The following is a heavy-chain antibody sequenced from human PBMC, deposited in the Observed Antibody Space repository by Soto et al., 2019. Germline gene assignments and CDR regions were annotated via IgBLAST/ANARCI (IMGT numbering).Heavy chain of an antibody. CDR3: ARGILGYCSSTSCSPPHY. D-gene: IGHD2-2*01. Sequence: ASVKVSCKASGYTFTSYGISWVRQAPGQGLEWMGWISAYNGNTNYAQKLQGRVTMTTDTSTSTAYMELRSLRSDDTAVYYCARGILGYCSSTSCSPPHYWGQGTLVTVSS. V-gene: IGHV1-18*01. CDR2: ISAYNGNT. J-gene: IGHJ4*02. CDR1: GYTFTSYG.